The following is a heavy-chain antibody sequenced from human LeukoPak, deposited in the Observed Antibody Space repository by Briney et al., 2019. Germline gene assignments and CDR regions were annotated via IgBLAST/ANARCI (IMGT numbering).Heavy chain of an antibody. Sequence: GGSLRLSCAASGFTFSSYSMNWVRQAPGKGLEWVSYISSSSGTIYYTDSVKGRFTISRDNAKNSLYLQMNSLRAEDTAVYYCVTLPGGGTLLDYWGQGTLVTVSS. CDR3: VTLPGGGTLLDY. V-gene: IGHV3-48*04. J-gene: IGHJ4*02. CDR2: ISSSSGTI. CDR1: GFTFSSYS. D-gene: IGHD2-15*01.